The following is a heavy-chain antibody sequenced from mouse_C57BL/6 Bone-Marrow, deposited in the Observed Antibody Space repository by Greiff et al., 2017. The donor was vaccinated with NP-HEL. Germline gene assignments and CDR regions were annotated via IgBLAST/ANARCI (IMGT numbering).Heavy chain of an antibody. Sequence: EVQLQQSGAELVRPWASVKLSCTASGFNIKDDYMHWVKQRPEQGLEWIGWIDPENGDTEYASKFQGKATITADTSSNTAYLQLSSLTSEDTAVYYCTDYGPPMDYWGQGTSVTVSS. V-gene: IGHV14-4*01. J-gene: IGHJ4*01. CDR2: IDPENGDT. CDR3: TDYGPPMDY. CDR1: GFNIKDDY. D-gene: IGHD1-1*01.